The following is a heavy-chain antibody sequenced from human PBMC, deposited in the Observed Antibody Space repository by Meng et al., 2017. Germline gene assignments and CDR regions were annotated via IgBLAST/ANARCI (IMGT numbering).Heavy chain of an antibody. V-gene: IGHV4-34*01. D-gene: IGHD6-19*01. Sequence: SETLSLTCAVYGGSFSGYYWSWIRQPPGKRLEWIGEINHSGSTNYNPSLKSRVTISVDTSKNQFSLKLSSVTAADTAVYYCAGGGVHGSGWSDYWGQGKLVNGAS. J-gene: IGHJ4*02. CDR3: AGGGVHGSGWSDY. CDR1: GGSFSGYY. CDR2: INHSGST.